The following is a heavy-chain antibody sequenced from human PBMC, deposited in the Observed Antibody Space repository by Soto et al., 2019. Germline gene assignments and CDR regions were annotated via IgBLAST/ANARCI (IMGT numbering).Heavy chain of an antibody. CDR3: AMDDSDAFDI. CDR2: IRGSGGES. CDR1: GFTFTNYA. J-gene: IGHJ3*02. V-gene: IGHV3-23*01. D-gene: IGHD1-1*01. Sequence: EVQLLESGGGLVQPGASLRLSCAASGFTFTNYALSWVRQAPEKGLEWLSSIRGSGGESYYADSVKGRFTISRDNSKNTLYLQMNSLSADDTALYYGAMDDSDAFDIWGQGTMVAVSS.